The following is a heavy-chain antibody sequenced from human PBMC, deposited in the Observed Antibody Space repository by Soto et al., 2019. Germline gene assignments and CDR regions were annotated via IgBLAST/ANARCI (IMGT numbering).Heavy chain of an antibody. J-gene: IGHJ3*02. CDR1: GGTFSSYT. CDR3: ARAPATHIVPMVYATRRGAFDI. Sequence: GASVKVSCKASGGTFSSYTISWVRQAPGRGLEWMGRIIPILGIANYAQKFQGRVTMTRNTSISTAYMELSSLRSEDTAVYYCARAPATHIVPMVYATRRGAFDIWGQGTMVTV. V-gene: IGHV1-69*02. D-gene: IGHD2-8*01. CDR2: IIPILGIA.